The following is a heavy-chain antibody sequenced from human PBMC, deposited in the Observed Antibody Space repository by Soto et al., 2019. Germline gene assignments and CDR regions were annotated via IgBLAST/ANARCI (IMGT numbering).Heavy chain of an antibody. CDR2: IIPIFGTA. Sequence: QVQLVQSGAAVKKPGSSVKVSCKASGGTFSSYAISWVRQAPGQGLEWMGGIIPIFGTANYAQKFQGRVTITADESTSTAYMELSSLRSEDTAVYYCARDGGTHYYDCSGYYYWDYWGQGTLVTVSS. V-gene: IGHV1-69*01. J-gene: IGHJ4*02. CDR3: ARDGGTHYYDCSGYYYWDY. CDR1: GGTFSSYA. D-gene: IGHD3-22*01.